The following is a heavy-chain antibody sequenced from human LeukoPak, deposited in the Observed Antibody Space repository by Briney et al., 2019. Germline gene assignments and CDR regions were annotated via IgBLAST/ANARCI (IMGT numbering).Heavy chain of an antibody. V-gene: IGHV1-24*01. J-gene: IGHJ6*03. CDR2: FDPEDGET. CDR3: ATPSNCSSTSCLPYYYYYMDV. D-gene: IGHD2-2*01. CDR1: GYTFTELS. Sequence: ASVKVSCKVSGYTFTELSMHWVRQAPGKGLEWMGGFDPEDGETIYAQKFQGRVTMTEDTSTDTAYMELSSLRSEDTAVYYCATPSNCSSTSCLPYYYYYMDVWGKGTTVTVSS.